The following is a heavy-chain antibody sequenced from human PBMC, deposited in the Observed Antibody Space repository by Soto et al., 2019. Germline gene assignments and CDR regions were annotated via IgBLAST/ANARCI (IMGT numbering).Heavy chain of an antibody. CDR2: INSDGSST. V-gene: IGHV3-74*01. CDR1: GFTFSSYW. CDR3: ARGSITMVRGVNWNWFDP. Sequence: GGSLRLSCAASGFTFSSYWMXWVRQAPGKGLVWVSRINSDGSSTSYADSVKGRFTISRDNAKNTLYLQMNSLRAEDTAVYYCARGSITMVRGVNWNWFDPWGQGTLVTVSS. D-gene: IGHD3-10*01. J-gene: IGHJ5*02.